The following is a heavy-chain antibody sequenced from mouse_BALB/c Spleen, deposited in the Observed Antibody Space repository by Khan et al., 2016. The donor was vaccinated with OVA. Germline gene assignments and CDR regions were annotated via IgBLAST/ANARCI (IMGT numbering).Heavy chain of an antibody. CDR2: INPGNGGT. D-gene: IGHD2-1*01. V-gene: IGHV1S81*02. J-gene: IGHJ3*01. CDR1: GYTFTNFF. CDR3: TSSPLYYGNSHRAWFAY. Sequence: QVQLQQPGAELVKPGASVKLSCKASGYTFTNFFLYWVKQRPGQGLEWIGGINPGNGGTNFNERFKSRATLTVDKSSSSAYMQLSSLTSEDSAVYFLTSSPLYYGNSHRAWFAYWGPGTLVTVSA.